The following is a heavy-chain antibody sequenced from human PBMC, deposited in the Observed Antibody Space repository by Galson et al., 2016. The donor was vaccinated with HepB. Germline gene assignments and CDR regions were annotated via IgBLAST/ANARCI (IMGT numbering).Heavy chain of an antibody. D-gene: IGHD2-21*02. CDR1: GYSFTRYW. CDR3: ARLPDPRAFVVVTADDFHY. CDR2: IFPGDSDI. Sequence: QSGAEVKKPGESLKISCQGSGYSFTRYWIGWARQMPGKGLEWMGNIFPGDSDIRYSPSFKGQVTISADKSISTAYLQWSSLKASDTAMYYCARLPDPRAFVVVTADDFHYWGQGTLVTVSS. J-gene: IGHJ4*02. V-gene: IGHV5-51*01.